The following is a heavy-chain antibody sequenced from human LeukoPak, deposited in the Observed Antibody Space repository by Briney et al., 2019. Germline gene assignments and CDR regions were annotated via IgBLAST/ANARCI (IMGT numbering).Heavy chain of an antibody. D-gene: IGHD3-10*01. J-gene: IGHJ5*02. CDR2: INPTGTSR. Sequence: ASVKVSCKASGYSFTRHYMHWVRQAPGQGLEWLGLINPTGTSRLYARKFQGRVTMTRDMSTTTDYLELSRLISEDTAVYYCARDSGTTGEVKFDPWGQGTLVTVSS. V-gene: IGHV1-46*01. CDR3: ARDSGTTGEVKFDP. CDR1: GYSFTRHY.